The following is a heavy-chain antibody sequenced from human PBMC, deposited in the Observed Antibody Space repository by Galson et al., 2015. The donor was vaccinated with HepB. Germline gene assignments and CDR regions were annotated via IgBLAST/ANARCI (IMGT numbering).Heavy chain of an antibody. J-gene: IGHJ2*01. V-gene: IGHV3-66*02. CDR1: GLIVSNNY. D-gene: IGHD6-19*01. Sequence: SLRLSCAASGLIVSNNYMTWVRQAPGKGLEWVSLIYGGGDTTYADSVRGRFTISRDISKSTLYVQMTSLTTEDTAVYYCASSSDPTRNWHFDLWGRGTLVIVSP. CDR2: IYGGGDT. CDR3: ASSSDPTRNWHFDL.